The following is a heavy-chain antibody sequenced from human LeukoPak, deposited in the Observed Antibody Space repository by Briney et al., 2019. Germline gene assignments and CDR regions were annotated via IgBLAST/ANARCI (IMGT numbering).Heavy chain of an antibody. V-gene: IGHV3-33*06. CDR3: AKQAEYSSGWYRSNAFDI. CDR1: GFTFSSYG. Sequence: PGGSLRLSCAASGFTFSSYGMHWVRQAPGKGLEWVAVIWYDGSNKYYADSVKGRFTISRDNSKNTLYLQMNSLRAEDTAVYYCAKQAEYSSGWYRSNAFDIWGQGTMVTVSS. CDR2: IWYDGSNK. D-gene: IGHD6-19*01. J-gene: IGHJ3*02.